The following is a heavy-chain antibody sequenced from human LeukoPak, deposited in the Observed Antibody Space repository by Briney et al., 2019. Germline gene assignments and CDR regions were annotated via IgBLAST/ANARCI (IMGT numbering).Heavy chain of an antibody. Sequence: PGGSLRLSCTASRLTFSSYAMSWVRQAPGKGLEWVSGISSSGDNTYYADSVRGRFTISRDNCKNSLYLQMNSLRAEDTAVYYCARGRRPDAFDSWGQGTRVTVSS. CDR1: RLTFSSYA. CDR3: ARGRRPDAFDS. V-gene: IGHV3-23*01. CDR2: ISSSGDNT. J-gene: IGHJ3*02.